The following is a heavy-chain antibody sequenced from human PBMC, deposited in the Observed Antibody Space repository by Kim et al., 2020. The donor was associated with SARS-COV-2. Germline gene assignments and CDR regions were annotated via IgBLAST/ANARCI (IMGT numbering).Heavy chain of an antibody. J-gene: IGHJ6*02. CDR3: ASPPGSGASGAYYYYGMDV. V-gene: IGHV3-30*01. D-gene: IGHD3-10*01. Sequence: GRITISRDNSKNTLYLQMNSLGAEDTAVYYCASPPGSGASGAYYYYGMDVWGQGTTVTVSS.